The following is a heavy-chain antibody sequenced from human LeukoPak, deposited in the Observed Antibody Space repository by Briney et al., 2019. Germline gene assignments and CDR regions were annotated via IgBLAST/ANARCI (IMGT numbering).Heavy chain of an antibody. CDR1: GGSFSGYY. CDR3: ARGGYDFWSGYYSRGQGLDY. CDR2: INHSGST. J-gene: IGHJ4*02. V-gene: IGHV4-34*01. Sequence: SETLSLTCAVYGGSFSGYYWSWIRQPPGKGVEWIGEINHSGSTNYNPSLKSRVTISVDTSKNQFSLKLSSVTAADTAVYYCARGGYDFWSGYYSRGQGLDYWGQGTLVTVSS. D-gene: IGHD3-3*01.